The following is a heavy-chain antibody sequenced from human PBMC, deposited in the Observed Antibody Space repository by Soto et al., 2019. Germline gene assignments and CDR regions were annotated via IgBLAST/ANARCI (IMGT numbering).Heavy chain of an antibody. CDR2: INSDGSST. CDR1: GFTFSSYW. V-gene: IGHV3-74*01. Sequence: EVQLVESGGGLVQPGGSLRLSCAASGFTFSSYWMHWVRQAPGKGLVWVSRINSDGSSTSYADSVKGRFTISRDNANNTLYLQMNSLSAEDTAVYYCVRTSLGVAAATREDYWGQGTLVTVSS. CDR3: VRTSLGVAAATREDY. J-gene: IGHJ4*02. D-gene: IGHD2-15*01.